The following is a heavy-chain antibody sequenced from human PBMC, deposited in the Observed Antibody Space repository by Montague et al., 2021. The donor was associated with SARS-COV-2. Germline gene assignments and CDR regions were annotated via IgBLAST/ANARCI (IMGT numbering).Heavy chain of an antibody. D-gene: IGHD3-3*01. J-gene: IGHJ6*03. Sequence: SLRLSCAASGFTFSSYWMSWVRQAPGKGLEWVANIKQDGSEKYYVDSVEGRFTISRDNAKNSLYLQMNSLRAEDTAVYYCARVVLDFWSGFDMDVWGKGTTVTVSS. CDR3: ARVVLDFWSGFDMDV. CDR2: IKQDGSEK. CDR1: GFTFSSYW. V-gene: IGHV3-7*01.